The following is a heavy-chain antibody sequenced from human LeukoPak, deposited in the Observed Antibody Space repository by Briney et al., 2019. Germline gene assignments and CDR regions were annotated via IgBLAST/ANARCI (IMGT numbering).Heavy chain of an antibody. CDR2: IRYDRNNE. CDR1: GFTFSNYG. V-gene: IGHV3-30*02. D-gene: IGHD5-24*01. Sequence: GGSLRLSCAASGFTFSNYGMHWVRRAPGKGLEWMALIRYDRNNEYYADSVKGRFTVSGDNSKNTLYLQMNSLRAEDTAVYYCAKARGDGYNDAFDMWGQGTMVTVSS. J-gene: IGHJ3*02. CDR3: AKARGDGYNDAFDM.